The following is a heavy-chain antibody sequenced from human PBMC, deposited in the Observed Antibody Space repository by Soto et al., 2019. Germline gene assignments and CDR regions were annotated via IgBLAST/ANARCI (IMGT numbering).Heavy chain of an antibody. Sequence: QVHLVQSGAGVQRPGASVKVSCKASGYTFTNLAIHWVRQAPGQGLEWMGWINAGNGHTKYSQSFQEIVTITGDTSASTAYMELSSLRSENTAVYYCVRQARFGAAFWGKGTLVTVSS. D-gene: IGHD3-10*01. V-gene: IGHV1-3*01. CDR1: GYTFTNLA. CDR3: VRQARFGAAF. CDR2: INAGNGHT. J-gene: IGHJ4*02.